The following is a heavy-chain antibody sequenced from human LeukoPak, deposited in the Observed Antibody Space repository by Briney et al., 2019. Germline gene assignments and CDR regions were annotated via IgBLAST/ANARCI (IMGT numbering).Heavy chain of an antibody. CDR2: MKQDGSEK. CDR3: ERVEYSSGCWDY. J-gene: IGHJ4*02. CDR1: GFTFSSYW. D-gene: IGHD6-19*01. Sequence: GGSLRLSCAASGFTFSSYWMRWVRQAPGKGLEWVANMKQDGSEKDYVDSVKGRFTISRDNAKNSLYLQMNSLRAEDTAVYYCERVEYSSGCWDYWGQGTLVTVSS. V-gene: IGHV3-7*01.